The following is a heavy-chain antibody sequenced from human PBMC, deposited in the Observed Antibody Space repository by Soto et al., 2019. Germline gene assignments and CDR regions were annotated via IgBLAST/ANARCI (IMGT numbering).Heavy chain of an antibody. D-gene: IGHD3-16*01. J-gene: IGHJ5*02. V-gene: IGHV1-8*01. Sequence: QVQLVQSGAEVKRPGASVKVSCKASGDTFSNFDFNWVRQATGQGPEWMGWMYPNNGQTAYARTFQGRVIMTWNSSTSTAYMELSSLTSEDTAVYYCATMIRGLIHWLDPWGQGTLVTVSS. CDR3: ATMIRGLIHWLDP. CDR2: MYPNNGQT. CDR1: GDTFSNFD.